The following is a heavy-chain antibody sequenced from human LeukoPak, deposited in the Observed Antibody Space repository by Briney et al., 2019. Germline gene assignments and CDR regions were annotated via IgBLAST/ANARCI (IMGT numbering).Heavy chain of an antibody. CDR1: GDSISSNY. CDR2: IYYSGSA. J-gene: IGHJ5*02. Sequence: SETLSLTCTVSGDSISSNYWNWIRQPPGKGLEWIGSIYYSGSANYNPSLKSRVTISVDTSKNQFSLKQSSVTAADTAVYYCARARSGSGWYWFDPWGQGTLVIVSS. D-gene: IGHD6-19*01. V-gene: IGHV4-59*08. CDR3: ARARSGSGWYWFDP.